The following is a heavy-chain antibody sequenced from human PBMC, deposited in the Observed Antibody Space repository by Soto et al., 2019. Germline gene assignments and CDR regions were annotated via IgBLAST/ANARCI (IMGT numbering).Heavy chain of an antibody. D-gene: IGHD3-3*01. Sequence: PSETLSLTCTVSGGSISSGGYYWSWIRQHPGKGLEWIGYIYYSGSTYYNPSLKSRVTISVDTSKNQFSLKLSSVTAADTAVYYCARDDGVAIDYWGQGTLVTVSS. CDR1: GGSISSGGYY. CDR2: IYYSGST. CDR3: ARDDGVAIDY. V-gene: IGHV4-31*03. J-gene: IGHJ4*02.